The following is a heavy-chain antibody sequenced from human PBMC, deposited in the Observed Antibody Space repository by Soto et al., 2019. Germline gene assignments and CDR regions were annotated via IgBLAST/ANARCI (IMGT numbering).Heavy chain of an antibody. J-gene: IGHJ4*02. CDR3: ARDSHFWSGIDY. CDR1: GFTFSSYG. V-gene: IGHV3-33*01. Sequence: PGGSLRLSCAASGFTFSSYGMHWVRQAPGKGLEWVAVIWYDGSNKYYADSVKGRFTISRDNSKNTLYLQMNSLRAEDTAVYYCARDSHFWSGIDYWGQGTLVTVSS. CDR2: IWYDGSNK. D-gene: IGHD3-3*02.